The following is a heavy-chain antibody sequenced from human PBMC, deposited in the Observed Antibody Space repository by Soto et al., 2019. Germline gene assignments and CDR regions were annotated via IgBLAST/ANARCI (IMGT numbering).Heavy chain of an antibody. V-gene: IGHV1-3*01. D-gene: IGHD6-13*01. CDR2: INAGNGDT. Sequence: ASVKVSCKASGYTFTSYAMHWVRQAPGQRLEWMGWINAGNGDTKYSQKFQGRVTITRDTSASTAYMELSSLRSEDTAVYYCARVGYLYSSSWAYYYYYGMDVWG. CDR1: GYTFTSYA. J-gene: IGHJ6*02. CDR3: ARVGYLYSSSWAYYYYYGMDV.